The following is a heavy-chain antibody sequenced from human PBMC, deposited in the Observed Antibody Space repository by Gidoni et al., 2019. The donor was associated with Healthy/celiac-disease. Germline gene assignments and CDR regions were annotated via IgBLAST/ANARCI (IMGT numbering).Heavy chain of an antibody. J-gene: IGHJ2*01. Sequence: QVQLQQWGAGLLKPSETLSLTCAVYGGSFSGYYWSWSRQPPGKGLEWIGEINHSGSTNYNPSLKSRVTISVDTSKNQFSLKLSSVTAADTAVYYCARVDYYDSSGYEYFDLWGRGTLVTVSS. CDR1: GGSFSGYY. CDR2: INHSGST. CDR3: ARVDYYDSSGYEYFDL. D-gene: IGHD3-22*01. V-gene: IGHV4-34*01.